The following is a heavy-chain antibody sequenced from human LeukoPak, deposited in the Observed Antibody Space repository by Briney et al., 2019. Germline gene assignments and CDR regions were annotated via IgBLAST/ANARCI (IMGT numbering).Heavy chain of an antibody. V-gene: IGHV4-30-4*01. D-gene: IGHD2-2*01. Sequence: SQTLSLTCTVSGDSVSTTDYYWTWIRQPPGRGLEWIGYIYDSGNTYCNPPLKSRVTISVDTSDNQVSLKLRSVTAADTAVYYCARVGYCSSASCYSPGAFDIWGQGTMVTVFS. CDR3: ARVGYCSSASCYSPGAFDI. J-gene: IGHJ3*02. CDR2: IYDSGNT. CDR1: GDSVSTTDYY.